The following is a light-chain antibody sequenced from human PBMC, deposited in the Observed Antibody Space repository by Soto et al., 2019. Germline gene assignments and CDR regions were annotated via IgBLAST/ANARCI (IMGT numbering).Light chain of an antibody. CDR1: QSISSW. V-gene: IGKV1-5*01. CDR3: QQYNSYRT. CDR2: DAS. J-gene: IGKJ1*01. Sequence: DIQMTQSPSSLSASVGYRFTITCRASQSISSWLAWYQQKPGKAPKLLIYDASSLESGAPSRFRGSGSGTEFTLTISSLQPDDFATYYCQQYNSYRTFGQGTTGDI.